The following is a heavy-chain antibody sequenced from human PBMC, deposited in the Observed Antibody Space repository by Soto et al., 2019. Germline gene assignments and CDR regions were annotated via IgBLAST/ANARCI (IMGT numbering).Heavy chain of an antibody. J-gene: IGHJ4*02. CDR3: ARQRKGFGYIEF. Sequence: PSETLSLTCTVSGGPISSGDYYWSWIRQPPGKGLEWIGYIYYSGTTKYNPSLKSRVTISVDTAKNQFSLSLTSVTAADTAFYYCARQRKGFGYIEFWGQGALVTVSS. CDR2: IYYSGTT. D-gene: IGHD2-15*01. CDR1: GGPISSGDYY. V-gene: IGHV4-30-4*02.